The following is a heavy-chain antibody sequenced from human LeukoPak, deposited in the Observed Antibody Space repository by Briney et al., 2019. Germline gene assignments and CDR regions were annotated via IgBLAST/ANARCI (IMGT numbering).Heavy chain of an antibody. CDR3: ARYGRATIQFFDY. D-gene: IGHD5-24*01. CDR2: ISYSGST. CDR1: GGSISAYY. Sequence: SETLSLTCTVSGGSISAYYWSWIRQPPGKGLEWIGYISYSGSTKYNPSLKSRVTISVDTSKNQFSLKLSSVTAADTAVNYCARYGRATIQFFDYWGQGTLFTVSS. V-gene: IGHV4-59*01. J-gene: IGHJ4*02.